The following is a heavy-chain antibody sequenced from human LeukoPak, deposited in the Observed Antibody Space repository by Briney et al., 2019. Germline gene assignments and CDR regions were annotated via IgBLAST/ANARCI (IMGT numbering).Heavy chain of an antibody. V-gene: IGHV7-4-1*02. D-gene: IGHD2-2*01. J-gene: IGHJ4*02. Sequence: ASVKVSCKASGYSFTTYAINWVRQAPGQGLEWMGWINTYTGNPTYAQGFTGRFVFSLDTSVSTAYLQISSLKAEDTAVYYCARDQVVPAAYAVDFDYWGQGTLVTVSS. CDR3: ARDQVVPAAYAVDFDY. CDR2: INTYTGNP. CDR1: GYSFTTYA.